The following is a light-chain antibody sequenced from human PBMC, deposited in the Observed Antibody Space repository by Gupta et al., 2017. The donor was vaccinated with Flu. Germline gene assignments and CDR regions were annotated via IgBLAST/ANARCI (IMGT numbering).Light chain of an antibody. CDR1: QSISSY. CDR3: QQSSTTPLT. V-gene: IGKV1-39*01. Sequence: DIWLTQSPSSLSVSVGDRVTITCRASQSISSYLNWYQQKPGKAPNLLIYVASNLESGVPSRFSGSGSGTDFTLTISSLQPEDFATYYCQQSSTTPLTFGQGTKVEIK. J-gene: IGKJ1*01. CDR2: VAS.